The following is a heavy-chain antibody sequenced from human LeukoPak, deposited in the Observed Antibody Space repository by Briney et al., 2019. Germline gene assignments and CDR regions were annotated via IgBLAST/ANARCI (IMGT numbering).Heavy chain of an antibody. V-gene: IGHV4-59*01. D-gene: IGHD6-6*01. J-gene: IGHJ6*03. CDR3: ARALYSSSFYYYYCMDV. CDR2: IYYSGST. CDR1: GGSISSYY. Sequence: SETLSLTCTVSGGSISSYYWSWIRQPPGKGLEWIGYIYYSGSTNYNPSLKSRVTISVDTSKNQFSLKLSSVTAADTAVYYCARALYSSSFYYYYCMDVWGKGTTVTVSS.